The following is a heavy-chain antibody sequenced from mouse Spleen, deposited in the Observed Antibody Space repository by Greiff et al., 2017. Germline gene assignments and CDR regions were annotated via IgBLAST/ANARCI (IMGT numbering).Heavy chain of an antibody. V-gene: IGHV1-81*01. CDR3: AREGDGNYYFDY. CDR2: IYPRSGNS. Sequence: QVQLQQSGAELARPGASVTLSCKASGYTFTSYGISWVKQRTGPGLEWIGEIYPRSGNSYYNEKFKGKATLTADKSSSTAYMELRSLTSEDSAVYFCAREGDGNYYFDYWGQGTTRTGSS. J-gene: IGHJ2*01. D-gene: IGHD2-1*01. CDR1: GYTFTSYG.